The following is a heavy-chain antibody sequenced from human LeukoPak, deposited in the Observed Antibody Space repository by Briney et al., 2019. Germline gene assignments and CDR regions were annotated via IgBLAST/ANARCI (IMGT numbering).Heavy chain of an antibody. CDR3: AKDLDSTVRGVMY. Sequence: GGSLRLSCATSGFTFRNHGMHWVRQAPGKGLEWVAFIRYDELQDYYADSVKGRFTISRDDSKNTLYLQMNSLRAEDTAVYFCAKDLDSTVRGVMYWGQGTLVTVSS. CDR1: GFTFRNHG. V-gene: IGHV3-30*02. CDR2: IRYDELQD. D-gene: IGHD3-10*01. J-gene: IGHJ4*02.